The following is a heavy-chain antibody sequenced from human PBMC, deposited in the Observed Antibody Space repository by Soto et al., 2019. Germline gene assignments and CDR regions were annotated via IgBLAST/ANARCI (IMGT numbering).Heavy chain of an antibody. V-gene: IGHV1-3*01. D-gene: IGHD3-22*01. CDR3: ATMVYYYDSSYDENDAFDI. Sequence: ACGDGFTSCSLRSLRHAKKQRLEWMGWINAGNGNTKYSQKFRGRVTITRDTSASTAYMELSSLRSEDTAVYYCATMVYYYDSSYDENDAFDIWGQGTMVTVSS. J-gene: IGHJ3*02. CDR2: INAGNGNT. CDR1: GDGFTSCS.